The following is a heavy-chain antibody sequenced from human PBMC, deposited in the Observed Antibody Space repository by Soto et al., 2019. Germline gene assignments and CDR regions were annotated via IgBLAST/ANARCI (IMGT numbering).Heavy chain of an antibody. Sequence: SLRLSCAASGFTFSSYGMHWVRQAPGKGLEWVAVISYDGSNKYYADSVKGRFTISRDNSKNTLYLQMNSLRAEDTAVYYCAKQTTVTNALDYWGQGTLVTVS. V-gene: IGHV3-30*18. J-gene: IGHJ4*02. D-gene: IGHD4-4*01. CDR2: ISYDGSNK. CDR1: GFTFSSYG. CDR3: AKQTTVTNALDY.